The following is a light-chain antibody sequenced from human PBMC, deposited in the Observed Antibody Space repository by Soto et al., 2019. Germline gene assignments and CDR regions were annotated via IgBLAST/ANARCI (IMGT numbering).Light chain of an antibody. CDR3: NSYSSTIALV. CDR1: NSDIGSYNY. J-gene: IGLJ2*01. V-gene: IGLV2-14*01. Sequence: QSALTQPASVSGSLGQSITISCTGTNSDIGSYNYVSWYQQHPGKAPKLLLYEVTNRASGTSNRFSGSKSGNTASLTISGLQAEDEADYYCNSYSSTIALVFGGGTKLTVL. CDR2: EVT.